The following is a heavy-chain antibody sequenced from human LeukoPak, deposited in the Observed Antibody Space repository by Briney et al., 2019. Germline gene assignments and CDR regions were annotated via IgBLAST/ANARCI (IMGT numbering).Heavy chain of an antibody. J-gene: IGHJ4*02. CDR1: GFSFSRAW. CDR3: TTVTLRPVGL. V-gene: IGHV3-15*05. D-gene: IGHD3-10*01. CDR2: IKSKSDGGTT. Sequence: GGSLRLSCAASGFSFSRAWMSWVRQAPGKGLEWVGRIKSKSDGGTTDYAAPVKGRFTISRDDSKNTLFLQVNSLKVEDTAVYYCTTVTLRPVGLWGQGTLVTVSS.